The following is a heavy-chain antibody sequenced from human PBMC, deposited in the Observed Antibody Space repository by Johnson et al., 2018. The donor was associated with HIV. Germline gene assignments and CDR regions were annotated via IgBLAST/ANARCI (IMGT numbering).Heavy chain of an antibody. V-gene: IGHV3-9*01. J-gene: IGHJ3*02. CDR1: GFTFDDYA. CDR2: LSWNSGSI. CDR3: AKGAFNI. Sequence: VQLVESGGGVVRPGGSLRLSCAASGFTFDDYAMHWVRQAPGKGLEWVSGLSWNSGSIGYADSVKGRFTISRDNAKNSLYLQMNSLRAEDTAVYYCAKGAFNIWGQGTMVTVSS.